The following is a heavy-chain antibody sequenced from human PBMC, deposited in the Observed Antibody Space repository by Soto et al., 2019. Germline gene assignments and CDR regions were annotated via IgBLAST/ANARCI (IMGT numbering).Heavy chain of an antibody. CDR3: ARERGAGTYQGFDY. CDR2: IHHTGST. CDR1: SGSISTNNW. J-gene: IGHJ4*02. V-gene: IGHV4-4*02. D-gene: IGHD1-26*01. Sequence: QVQLQESGPGLVKPSGTLSLTCAVSSGSISTNNWWHWVRQPPGKALEWIGEIHHTGSTNYSPSLKSRVIMSVDIFKNQFSLSLTSVTAADTAVYYCARERGAGTYQGFDYWGQGTLVTVSS.